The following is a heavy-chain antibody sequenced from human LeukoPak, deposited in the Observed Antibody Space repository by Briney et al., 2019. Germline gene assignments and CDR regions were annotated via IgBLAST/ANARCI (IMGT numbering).Heavy chain of an antibody. CDR3: ARRGATRYCSGGSCPKAVDY. D-gene: IGHD2-15*01. CDR1: GGSISSSSYY. V-gene: IGHV4-39*07. CDR2: IYYSGST. Sequence: SETLSLTCTVSGGSISSSSYYWGWIRQPPGKGLEWIGSIYYSGSTYYNPSLKSRVTISVDTSKNQFSLKLSSVTAADTAVYYCARRGATRYCSGGSCPKAVDYWGQGTLVTVSS. J-gene: IGHJ4*02.